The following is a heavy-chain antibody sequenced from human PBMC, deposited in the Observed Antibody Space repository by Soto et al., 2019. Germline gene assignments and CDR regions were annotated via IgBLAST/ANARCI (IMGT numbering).Heavy chain of an antibody. Sequence: PGESLKISCKGSGYSFTSYWIGWVRQMPGKGLEWMGIIYPGDSDTRYSPSFQGQVTISADKSISTAYLQWGSLKASDTAMYYCARQAVYYDILTGYLGYFDYWGQGTLVTVSS. V-gene: IGHV5-51*01. D-gene: IGHD3-9*01. CDR2: IYPGDSDT. CDR1: GYSFTSYW. CDR3: ARQAVYYDILTGYLGYFDY. J-gene: IGHJ4*02.